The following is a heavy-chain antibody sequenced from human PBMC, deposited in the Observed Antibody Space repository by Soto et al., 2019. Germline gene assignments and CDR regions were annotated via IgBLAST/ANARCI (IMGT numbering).Heavy chain of an antibody. CDR3: ATQSSGLDY. J-gene: IGHJ4*02. Sequence: AGGSLRLSCTASGFTFSSYAMSWVRQAPGKGLEWVSAISGSGGSTYYADSVKGRFTISRDNSKNTLYLQMNSLRAEDTAVYYCATQSSGLDYWGQGTLVTVSS. V-gene: IGHV3-23*01. D-gene: IGHD3-22*01. CDR1: GFTFSSYA. CDR2: ISGSGGST.